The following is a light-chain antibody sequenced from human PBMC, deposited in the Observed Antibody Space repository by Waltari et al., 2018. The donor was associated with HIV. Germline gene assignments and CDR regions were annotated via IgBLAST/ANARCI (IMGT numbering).Light chain of an antibody. CDR3: QQLNNYPLT. CDR1: QGVSNY. Sequence: IQLTQSPSFMSASVGDRVTLTCRASQGVSNYLAWYQQKPGKAPKLLIYAASTLHSGVPSRFSGSGSGTEFTLTISSLQPEDFATYYCQQLNNYPLTFGGGTKVEI. J-gene: IGKJ4*01. CDR2: AAS. V-gene: IGKV1-9*01.